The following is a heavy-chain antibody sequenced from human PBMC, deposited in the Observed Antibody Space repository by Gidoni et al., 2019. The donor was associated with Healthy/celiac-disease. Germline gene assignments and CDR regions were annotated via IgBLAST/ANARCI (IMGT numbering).Heavy chain of an antibody. Sequence: HVQLVQSGAEVKKPGASVKVSCKASGYTFTGYSMHWVRQAPGQGLEWMGWIKHNSSSTNYAQKYKGWVTMTRDTYISTAYMELSRLRSDDKAVYYCERAVRRYDFWSGYYNLNWFDPWGQGTLVTVSS. CDR3: ERAVRRYDFWSGYYNLNWFDP. CDR1: GYTFTGYS. CDR2: IKHNSSST. D-gene: IGHD3-3*01. V-gene: IGHV1-2*04. J-gene: IGHJ5*02.